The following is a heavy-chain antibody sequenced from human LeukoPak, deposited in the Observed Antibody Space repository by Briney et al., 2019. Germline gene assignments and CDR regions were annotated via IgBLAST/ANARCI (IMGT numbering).Heavy chain of an antibody. CDR3: ARSNDDYGDFFDY. Sequence: GGSLRLSCAGSGFTFNSYAMSWVRQVPGKGLEWVSTLSGSGGSTYYADSVKGRFTISRDNSKNTLYLQMNSLRAEDTAVYYCARSNDDYGDFFDYWGQGTLVTVSS. V-gene: IGHV3-23*01. D-gene: IGHD4-17*01. J-gene: IGHJ4*02. CDR2: LSGSGGST. CDR1: GFTFNSYA.